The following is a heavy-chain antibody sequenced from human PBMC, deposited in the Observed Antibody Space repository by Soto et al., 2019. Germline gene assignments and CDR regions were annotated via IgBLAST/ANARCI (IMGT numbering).Heavy chain of an antibody. Sequence: QVQLQESAPGLVKPSGTLSLTCAVSDGFISSSNYWSWVRQPPGKGLEWIGQVYHNGGPSYNPSLRSRVTMSIDKSKNQFSLNLSAVTAADTAVYFCVRHGGRLFDYWGPGHLVTVSS. CDR2: VYHNGGP. D-gene: IGHD2-15*01. CDR1: DGFISSSNY. V-gene: IGHV4-4*02. CDR3: VRHGGRLFDY. J-gene: IGHJ4*02.